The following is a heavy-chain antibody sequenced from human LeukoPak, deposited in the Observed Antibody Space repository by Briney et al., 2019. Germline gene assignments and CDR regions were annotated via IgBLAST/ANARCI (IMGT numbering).Heavy chain of an antibody. CDR2: IYYSGTT. D-gene: IGHD6-13*01. CDR3: ARALHSSSWYYYYYYMDV. Sequence: SETLSLTCTVSGGSISSGSYYWVWIRQPPGKGLEWIGTIYYSGTTYYNPSLKSRVTISVDTSKNQFSLKLSSVTAADTAVHYCARALHSSSWYYYYYYMDVWGKGTTVTVSS. CDR1: GGSISSGSYY. V-gene: IGHV4-39*07. J-gene: IGHJ6*03.